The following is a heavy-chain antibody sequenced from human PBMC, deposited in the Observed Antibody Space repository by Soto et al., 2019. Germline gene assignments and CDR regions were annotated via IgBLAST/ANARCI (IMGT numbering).Heavy chain of an antibody. D-gene: IGHD4-4*01. CDR2: INAGNGNT. CDR1: GYTFTSYA. Sequence: ASVKVSCKASGYTFTSYAMHWVRQAPGQRLEWMGWINAGNGNTKYSQKFQGRVTITRDISASTAYMELSSLRSEDTAVYYCARDYRPQNWFDPWGQGTLVTVS. V-gene: IGHV1-3*01. J-gene: IGHJ5*02. CDR3: ARDYRPQNWFDP.